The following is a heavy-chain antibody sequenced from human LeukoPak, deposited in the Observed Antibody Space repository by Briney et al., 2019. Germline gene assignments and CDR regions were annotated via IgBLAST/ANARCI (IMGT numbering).Heavy chain of an antibody. V-gene: IGHV1-69*13. CDR3: AKDRSDATMVYVFDY. D-gene: IGHD5-18*01. CDR1: GGTFSSYA. CDR2: IIPIFGTA. J-gene: IGHJ4*02. Sequence: ASVKVSCKASGGTFSSYAISWVRQAPGQGLEWMGGIIPIFGTANYAQKFQGRVTITADESTSTAYMELSSLRSEDTAVYYCAKDRSDATMVYVFDYWGQGTLVTVSS.